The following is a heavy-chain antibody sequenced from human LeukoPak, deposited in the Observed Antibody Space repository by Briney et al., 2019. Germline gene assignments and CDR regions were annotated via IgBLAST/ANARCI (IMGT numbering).Heavy chain of an antibody. V-gene: IGHV1-2*04. D-gene: IGHD1-26*01. CDR1: GYTFTGYY. Sequence: ASVKVSCKASGYTFTGYYMHWVRQAPGQGLERMGWINPNSGGTNYAQKFQGWVTMTRDTSISTAYMELSRLRSDDTAVYYCARDSQGGSYDYWGQGTLVTVSS. CDR3: ARDSQGGSYDY. CDR2: INPNSGGT. J-gene: IGHJ4*02.